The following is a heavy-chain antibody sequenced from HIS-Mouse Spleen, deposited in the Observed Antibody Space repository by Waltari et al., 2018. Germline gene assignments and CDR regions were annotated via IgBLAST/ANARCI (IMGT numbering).Heavy chain of an antibody. D-gene: IGHD6-19*01. CDR3: ARDHGIAVAGDY. Sequence: QLQLQESGPGLVKPSETLSLTCTVSGGSISSSSYYWGWIRQPTGKGLGWIGSIYYSGSTYYHPSLKSRVTISVDTSKNQFSLKLSSVTAADTAVYYCARDHGIAVAGDYWGQGTLVTVSS. J-gene: IGHJ4*02. CDR2: IYYSGST. CDR1: GGSISSSSYY. V-gene: IGHV4-39*07.